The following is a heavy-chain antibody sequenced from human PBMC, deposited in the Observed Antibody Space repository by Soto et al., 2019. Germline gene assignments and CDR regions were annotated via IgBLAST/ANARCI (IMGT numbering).Heavy chain of an antibody. CDR2: INAGNGNT. V-gene: IGHV1-3*01. Sequence: GASVKVSCKASGYTFTSYAMHWVRQAPGQRLEWMGWINAGNGNTKYSQKFQGRVTITRDTSASTAYMELSSLRSEDTAVYYCARDLYLGMVRGVPYYYYYMDVWGKGTTVTVSS. J-gene: IGHJ6*03. CDR3: ARDLYLGMVRGVPYYYYYMDV. D-gene: IGHD3-10*01. CDR1: GYTFTSYA.